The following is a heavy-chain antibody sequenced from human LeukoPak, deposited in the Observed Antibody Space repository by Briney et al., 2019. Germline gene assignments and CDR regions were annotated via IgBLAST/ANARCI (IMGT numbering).Heavy chain of an antibody. Sequence: GGSLRLSCAASGFIFRNYGMNWVRQPRGKGLEWVSGVSPNGETAYYADSVKGRFTISRDNSKNTVYLQVRSLRAEDTAVYYCANSRGVYNWNDYWGQGTLVTVSS. CDR1: GFIFRNYG. J-gene: IGHJ4*02. CDR3: ANSRGVYNWNDY. CDR2: VSPNGETA. D-gene: IGHD1-1*01. V-gene: IGHV3-23*01.